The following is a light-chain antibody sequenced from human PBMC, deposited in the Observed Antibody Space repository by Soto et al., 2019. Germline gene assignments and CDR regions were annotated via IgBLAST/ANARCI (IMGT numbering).Light chain of an antibody. V-gene: IGKV1-5*03. Sequence: DIQMTQSPSTLPASVGDRVTISCRASQTVERWLAWYQQKPGKAPKLLIYKASTLESGVPSRFSGGGIGTEFSLSISSLQPDDFATYYCQQYSTYPYIFGQGTKVDIK. CDR3: QQYSTYPYI. CDR2: KAS. CDR1: QTVERW. J-gene: IGKJ2*01.